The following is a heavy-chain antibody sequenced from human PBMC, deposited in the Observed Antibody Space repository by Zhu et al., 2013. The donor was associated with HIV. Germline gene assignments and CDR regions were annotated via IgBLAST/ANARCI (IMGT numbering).Heavy chain of an antibody. D-gene: IGHD2-8*01. J-gene: IGHJ4*02. CDR2: IYPGDSDT. Sequence: VQLVQSGAEVKKPGESLKISCKGSGYTFTSHWIGWVRQMPGKGLEWMGFIYPGDSDTRYSPSFQGQVTISADKSISTAYLQWSSLKASDTAIYYCARRHGNGGFDLEIWGQGTRVTVSS. CDR3: ARRHGNGGFDLEI. CDR1: GYTFTSHW. V-gene: IGHV5-51*01.